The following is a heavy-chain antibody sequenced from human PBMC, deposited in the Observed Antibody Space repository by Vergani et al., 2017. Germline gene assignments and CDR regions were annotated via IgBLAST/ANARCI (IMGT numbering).Heavy chain of an antibody. Sequence: EVQLVESGGGLVKPGGSLRLSCAASGFTFSSYSMNWVRQAPGKGLEWVSSISSSSSYIYYADSVKGRFTISRANAKNSLYLQMNSLRAEDTAVYYCARLRVGAIISWGQGTLVTVSS. CDR2: ISSSSSYI. J-gene: IGHJ5*02. V-gene: IGHV3-21*01. CDR1: GFTFSSYS. D-gene: IGHD1-26*01. CDR3: ARLRVGAIIS.